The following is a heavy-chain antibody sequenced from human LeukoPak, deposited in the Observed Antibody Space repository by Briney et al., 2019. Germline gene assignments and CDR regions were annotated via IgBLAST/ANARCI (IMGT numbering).Heavy chain of an antibody. V-gene: IGHV3-30-3*01. CDR2: ISYDGSNK. J-gene: IGHJ4*02. D-gene: IGHD6-13*01. CDR1: GFTFSSYA. Sequence: GGSLRLSCAASGFTFSSYAMHRVRQAPGKGLEWVAVISYDGSNKYYADSVKGRFTISRDNSKNTLYLQMNSLRAEDTAVYYCARDSTYSSSWYLDYWGQGTLVTVSS. CDR3: ARDSTYSSSWYLDY.